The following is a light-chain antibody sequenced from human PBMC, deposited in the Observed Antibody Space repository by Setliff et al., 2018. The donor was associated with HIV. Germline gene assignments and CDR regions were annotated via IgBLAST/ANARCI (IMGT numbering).Light chain of an antibody. Sequence: QSALAQPPSVSGTPGQRVTISCSGSSSNIGSNDVNWYQQFPGTAPRLLVFGDNERPPGVPDRFSASQSGTSASLAISGLQSEDEAHYYCATWDDSPTGFVVFGGGTKVTVL. J-gene: IGLJ2*01. CDR3: ATWDDSPTGFVV. CDR2: GDN. CDR1: SSNIGSND. V-gene: IGLV1-44*01.